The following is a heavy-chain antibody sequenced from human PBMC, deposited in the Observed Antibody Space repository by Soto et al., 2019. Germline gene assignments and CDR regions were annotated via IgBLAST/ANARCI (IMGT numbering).Heavy chain of an antibody. CDR3: ARGGFMTTDYFDY. J-gene: IGHJ4*02. Sequence: GGSLRLSCAASGFTFSSYEMDWVRQAPGKGLEWVSYISSSGSTIYYADSVKGRFTISRDNAKNSLYLQMNSLRAEDTAVYYCARGGFMTTDYFDYWGQGTLVTVSS. V-gene: IGHV3-48*03. D-gene: IGHD4-17*01. CDR1: GFTFSSYE. CDR2: ISSSGSTI.